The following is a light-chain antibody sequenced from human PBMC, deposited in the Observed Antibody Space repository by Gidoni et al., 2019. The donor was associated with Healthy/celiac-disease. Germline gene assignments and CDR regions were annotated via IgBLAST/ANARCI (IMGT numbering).Light chain of an antibody. CDR2: GAS. CDR1: QSVSSSY. Sequence: EFVLTQSPGTLSLPPRESATLSCRASQSVSSSYLAWYQQKPGQAPRLLIYGASSRATGIPDRFSGSGSGTDFTLTISRLEPEDFAVYYWQQYGSSPRTFGQXTKLEIK. J-gene: IGKJ2*01. V-gene: IGKV3-20*01. CDR3: QQYGSSPRT.